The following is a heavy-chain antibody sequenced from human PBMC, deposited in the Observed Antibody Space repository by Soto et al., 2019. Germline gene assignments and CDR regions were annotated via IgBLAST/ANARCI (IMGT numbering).Heavy chain of an antibody. J-gene: IGHJ4*02. V-gene: IGHV4-59*01. CDR2: IYFNGST. Sequence: XGSLALTGTVSGGAISDYDGSWIRQPPGQGLEWIGYIYFNGSTNYNPSLKSRVIISIDTSKNQFSLKMTSVTAADTAVYYCARASGANDSKTYYRYWGQRTLVTVSS. D-gene: IGHD3-22*01. CDR3: ARASGANDSKTYYRY. CDR1: GGAISDYD.